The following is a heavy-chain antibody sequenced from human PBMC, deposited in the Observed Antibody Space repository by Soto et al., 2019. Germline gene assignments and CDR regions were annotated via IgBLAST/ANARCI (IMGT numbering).Heavy chain of an antibody. D-gene: IGHD1-20*01. Sequence: QVQLVQSGAEVKKPGASVKVSCKASGYTFTNYHMHWVRQAPGLGLEWMGTTNLSDGGTGYTERFQGRVTMTRDTSTSTGYMELSSLRSEDTAVYYCASELTGTAYFDVWGRGTLVTVSS. CDR3: ASELTGTAYFDV. J-gene: IGHJ2*01. CDR1: GYTFTNYH. CDR2: TNLSDGGT. V-gene: IGHV1-46*01.